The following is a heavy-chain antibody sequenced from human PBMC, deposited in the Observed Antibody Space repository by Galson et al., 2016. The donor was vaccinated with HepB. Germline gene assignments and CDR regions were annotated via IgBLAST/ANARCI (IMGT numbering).Heavy chain of an antibody. CDR1: GGSFSGYY. CDR3: AKVGHYSSNWYTAPLGN. Sequence: LSLTCAVYGGSFSGYYWTYIRQPPGKGLEWIGEINHTGSTNYNPSLKSRVTIPRDNSKNTLYLQMSSLRAEDTAVYYCAKVGHYSSNWYTAPLGNWGQGTLVTVSS. D-gene: IGHD6-13*01. V-gene: IGHV4-34*01. J-gene: IGHJ4*02. CDR2: INHTGST.